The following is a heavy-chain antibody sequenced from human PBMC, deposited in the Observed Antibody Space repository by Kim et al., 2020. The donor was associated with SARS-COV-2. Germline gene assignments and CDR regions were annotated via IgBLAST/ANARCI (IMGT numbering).Heavy chain of an antibody. CDR1: GFTFSSYR. V-gene: IGHV3-30-3*01. D-gene: IGHD6-19*01. Sequence: GGSLRLSCVASGFTFSSYRMHWVRQAPGKGLEWVAAISEDGSDKYYPDPVKGRFTISRDNSKNTLDLQMNGLRAEDTAVFYCARIAVTGTGGPFDYWGQGALVTVSS. CDR2: ISEDGSDK. CDR3: ARIAVTGTGGPFDY. J-gene: IGHJ4*02.